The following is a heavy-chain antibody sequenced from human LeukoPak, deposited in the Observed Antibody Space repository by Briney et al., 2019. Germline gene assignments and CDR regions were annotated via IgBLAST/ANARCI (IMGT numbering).Heavy chain of an antibody. CDR1: GFTFNNSH. J-gene: IGHJ4*02. Sequence: PGGSLTLSCAASGFTFNNSHMTWLRQAPGEGLEWVSSTSGSGANTYYTNSVKGRFTVYRDNSKHTLYLQVNNLRAEDTAVYYCAKLLGSHNFDYWGQGTLVTVSS. CDR2: TSGSGANT. CDR3: AKLLGSHNFDY. V-gene: IGHV3-23*01. D-gene: IGHD3-10*01.